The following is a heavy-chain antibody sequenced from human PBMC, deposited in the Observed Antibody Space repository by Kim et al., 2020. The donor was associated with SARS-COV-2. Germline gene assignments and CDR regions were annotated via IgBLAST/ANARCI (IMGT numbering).Heavy chain of an antibody. D-gene: IGHD5-18*01. Sequence: GGSLRHSCAASGFTFSTYSVNWVRQAPGKGLEWISYISSSSSTIYYADSVKGRFTISRDNDKNSLYLQMNSLRDDDTAIYYCVRDYRYALDYWGQGTLVT. CDR3: VRDYRYALDY. V-gene: IGHV3-48*02. CDR2: ISSSSSTI. J-gene: IGHJ4*02. CDR1: GFTFSTYS.